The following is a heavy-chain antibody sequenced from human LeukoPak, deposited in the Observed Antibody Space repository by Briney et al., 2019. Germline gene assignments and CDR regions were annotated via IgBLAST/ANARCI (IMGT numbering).Heavy chain of an antibody. CDR1: GFTFSSYA. CDR3: ARGGWKRFGYYFDY. D-gene: IGHD3-16*01. CDR2: ISYDGSNK. V-gene: IGHV3-30-3*01. J-gene: IGHJ4*02. Sequence: GGSLRLSCAASGFTFSSYAMHWVRQAPGKGLEWVAVISYDGSNKYYADSVKGRFTISRDNSKNTLYLQMNSLRAEDTAVYYCARGGWKRFGYYFDYWGQETLVTVSS.